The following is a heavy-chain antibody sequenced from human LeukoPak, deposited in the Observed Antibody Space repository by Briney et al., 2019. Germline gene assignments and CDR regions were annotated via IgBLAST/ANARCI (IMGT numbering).Heavy chain of an antibody. J-gene: IGHJ4*02. D-gene: IGHD3-22*01. CDR1: GFTFSSYA. CDR2: ISGSGEST. V-gene: IGHV3-23*01. CDR3: AKDQGYYDSSGPFDY. Sequence: PGGSLRLSCAASGFTFSSYAMSWVRQAPGKGLEWVSGISGSGESTYYADSVKGRFTISRDNSKNTLYLQMNSLRAEDTAVYYCAKDQGYYDSSGPFDYWGQGTLVTVSS.